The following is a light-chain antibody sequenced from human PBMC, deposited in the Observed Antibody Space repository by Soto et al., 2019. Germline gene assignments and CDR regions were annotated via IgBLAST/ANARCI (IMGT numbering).Light chain of an antibody. J-gene: IGKJ1*01. CDR1: QSISTW. CDR2: KAS. CDR3: QHYNSYSEA. Sequence: DIQMTQSPSTLSASVGDRVTISCRASQSISTWLAWYQQKPGKAPKLLIYKASGLESGVPSRFRGSGSGTDCTLTISSLQPDDFSTYYCQHYNSYSEAFGQGTKVDIK. V-gene: IGKV1-5*03.